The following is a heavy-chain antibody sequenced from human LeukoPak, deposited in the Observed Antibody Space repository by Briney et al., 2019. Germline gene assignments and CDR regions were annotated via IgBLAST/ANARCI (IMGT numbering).Heavy chain of an antibody. J-gene: IGHJ4*02. CDR3: AKASRDIPAAGPSGYYFDY. CDR2: ISSSGSTI. D-gene: IGHD6-13*01. Sequence: GGSLRLSCAASGFTFSSYEMNWVRQAPGKGLEWVSHISSSGSTIYYADSVKGRFTISRDNSKNTLYLQMNSLRAEDTAIYYCAKASRDIPAAGPSGYYFDYWGQGTLVTVSS. V-gene: IGHV3-48*03. CDR1: GFTFSSYE.